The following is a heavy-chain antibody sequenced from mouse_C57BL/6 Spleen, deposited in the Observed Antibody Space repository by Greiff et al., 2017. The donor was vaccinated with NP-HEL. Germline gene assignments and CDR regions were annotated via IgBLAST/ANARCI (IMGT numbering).Heavy chain of an antibody. CDR1: GYTFTSYW. Sequence: QVQLQQPGAELVRPGTSVKLSCKASGYTFTSYWMHWVKQRPGQGLEWIGVIDPSDSYTTYNQKFKGKATLTVDTSSSTAYMQLSSLTSEDSAVYYCARNPITTVVAHWYFDVWGTGTTVTVAS. CDR2: IDPSDSYT. J-gene: IGHJ1*03. D-gene: IGHD1-1*01. CDR3: ARNPITTVVAHWYFDV. V-gene: IGHV1-59*01.